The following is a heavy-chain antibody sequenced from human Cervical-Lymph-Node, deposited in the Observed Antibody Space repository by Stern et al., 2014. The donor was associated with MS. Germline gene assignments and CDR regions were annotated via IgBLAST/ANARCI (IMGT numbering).Heavy chain of an antibody. CDR3: ARLESLAWPYLDN. V-gene: IGHV5-51*01. D-gene: IGHD3-3*01. CDR1: GYTFTDYW. J-gene: IGHJ4*02. Sequence: VQLVQSGAELRKPGESLKISCQASGYTFTDYWIGWVRQIPGRGPEYMGFIYPADSDTRYNPSFQGQVTISADNSISTAYLHCSSLEASHTAMYYCARLESLAWPYLDNWGLGTLVTVSS. CDR2: IYPADSDT.